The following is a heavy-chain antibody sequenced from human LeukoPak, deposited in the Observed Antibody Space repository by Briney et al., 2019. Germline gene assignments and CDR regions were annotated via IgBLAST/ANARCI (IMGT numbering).Heavy chain of an antibody. Sequence: PSETLSLTCTVSGGSISSGDYYWSWIRQPPGKGLEWIGYIYYSGSTYYNPSLKSRVTISVDTSKNQFSLKLSSVTAADTAVYYCARSNRSASIYYYYYMDVWGKGTTVTVSS. CDR3: ARSNRSASIYYYYYMDV. J-gene: IGHJ6*03. CDR1: GGSISSGDYY. V-gene: IGHV4-30-4*08. CDR2: IYYSGST. D-gene: IGHD2-15*01.